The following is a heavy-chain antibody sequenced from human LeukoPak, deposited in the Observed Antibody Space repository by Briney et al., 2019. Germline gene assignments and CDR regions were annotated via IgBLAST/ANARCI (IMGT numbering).Heavy chain of an antibody. J-gene: IGHJ4*02. CDR3: AFGTHSSSWYLGDY. Sequence: ASVRVSCKASGYTFTSYGISWVRQAPGQGLEWRGWISAYNGNTNYAQKLQGRVTTTTDTSTSTAYMELRSLGSDDTAVYYCAFGTHSSSWYLGDYWGQGTLVTVSS. CDR1: GYTFTSYG. D-gene: IGHD6-13*01. CDR2: ISAYNGNT. V-gene: IGHV1-18*01.